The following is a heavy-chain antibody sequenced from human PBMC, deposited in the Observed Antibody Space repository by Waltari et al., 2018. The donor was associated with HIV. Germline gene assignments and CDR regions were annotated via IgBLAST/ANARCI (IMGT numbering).Heavy chain of an antibody. CDR3: ACFNWGPFDY. CDR2: IYYSGST. D-gene: IGHD7-27*01. J-gene: IGHJ4*02. CDR1: GGSISSYY. V-gene: IGHV4-59*01. Sequence: QVQLQESGPGQVKPSETLSLTCTVSGGSISSYYWSWIRQSPGKGLEWIGYIYYSGSTNYSPPLKSRVTISLDTSKNQFSLKLNSVTAADTAVYYCACFNWGPFDYWGQGTLVTVSS.